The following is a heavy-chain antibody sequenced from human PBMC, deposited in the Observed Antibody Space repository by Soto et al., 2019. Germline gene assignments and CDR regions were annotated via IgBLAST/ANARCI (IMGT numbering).Heavy chain of an antibody. Sequence: KQSQTLSLTCAXSGDSVSSNSAAWNWIRQSPSRGLEWLGXTYYRSKWYNDYAVSVKSRITINPDTSKNQFSLQLNSVTPXXTAVYYCARDLRGYSSSWYAFDIWGQGTMVTVS. V-gene: IGHV6-1*01. CDR1: GDSVSSNSAA. CDR3: ARDLRGYSSSWYAFDI. D-gene: IGHD6-13*01. CDR2: TYYRSKWYN. J-gene: IGHJ3*02.